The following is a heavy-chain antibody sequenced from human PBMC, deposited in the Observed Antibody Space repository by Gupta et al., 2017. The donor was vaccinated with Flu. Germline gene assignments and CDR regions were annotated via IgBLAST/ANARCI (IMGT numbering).Heavy chain of an antibody. J-gene: IGHJ6*03. V-gene: IGHV3-23*01. CDR1: GCTFSNYA. Sequence: ELRLLESGGGLVQSGGSVRRSCAASGCTFSNYAMSWVRQAPGKGLEWVSSITDNGGSTNYAESVKGRFTVSRDNPKKTLYLQMNSLRAEDTAVYYCTKDPYGDYFFYYNYIDVWGKGTTVTVSS. D-gene: IGHD4-17*01. CDR2: ITDNGGST. CDR3: TKDPYGDYFFYYNYIDV.